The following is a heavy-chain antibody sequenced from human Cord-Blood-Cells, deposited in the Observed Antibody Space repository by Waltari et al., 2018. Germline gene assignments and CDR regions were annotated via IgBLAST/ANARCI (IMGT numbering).Heavy chain of an antibody. D-gene: IGHD1-26*01. Sequence: QVQLVQSGAEVKKPGASVKVSCKASGYTFTSYDINWVRQATGQGLEWMGWMNPDRGKTGFAQKFQGRVTITRNTSISTAYMELSSLRSEDTAVYYCARAIRGSYFPDAFDIWGQGTMVTVSS. CDR2: MNPDRGKT. CDR1: GYTFTSYD. J-gene: IGHJ3*02. V-gene: IGHV1-8*03. CDR3: ARAIRGSYFPDAFDI.